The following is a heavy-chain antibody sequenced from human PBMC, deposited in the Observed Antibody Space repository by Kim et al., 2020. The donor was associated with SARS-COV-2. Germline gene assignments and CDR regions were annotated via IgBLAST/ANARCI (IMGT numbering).Heavy chain of an antibody. J-gene: IGHJ4*02. Sequence: YSPSFQGQVTISADKSISTAYLQWSSLKAADTAMYYCVRGAYSSGWYYGYWGQGTLVTVSS. CDR3: VRGAYSSGWYYGY. D-gene: IGHD6-19*01. V-gene: IGHV5-51*01.